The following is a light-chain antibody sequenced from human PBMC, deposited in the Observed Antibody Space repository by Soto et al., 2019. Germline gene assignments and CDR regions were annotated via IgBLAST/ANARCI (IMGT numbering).Light chain of an antibody. CDR1: QSISNW. CDR3: QQYNSYSQT. CDR2: KAS. J-gene: IGKJ1*01. V-gene: IGKV1-5*03. Sequence: DIQMTQSPSTLSASVGDRVTITCRAGQSISNWLAWYQQKPGEAPKLLIYKASNLENGVPSRFSGSGSGTEFTLTISILQSDDFATYYCQQYNSYSQTFGQRTKVDI.